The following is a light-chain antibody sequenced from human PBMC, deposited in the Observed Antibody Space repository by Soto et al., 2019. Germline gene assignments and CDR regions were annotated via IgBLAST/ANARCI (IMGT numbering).Light chain of an antibody. V-gene: IGKV1-5*03. CDR2: KAS. Sequence: DIQMTQSPSTLSGSVGDRVTITCRASQSISSWLAWYQQKPGKAPKLLIYKASSLESGVPSRFSGSGSGTEFILTISSLQPDDFATYYCQQYNSYWTFGQGTKVEIK. CDR1: QSISSW. CDR3: QQYNSYWT. J-gene: IGKJ1*01.